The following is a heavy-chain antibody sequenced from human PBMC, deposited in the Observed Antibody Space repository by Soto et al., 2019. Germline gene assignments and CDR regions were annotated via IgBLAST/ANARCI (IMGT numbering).Heavy chain of an antibody. CDR1: GGSISSGGYY. CDR3: ARGDSSSWYYYYYMDV. J-gene: IGHJ6*03. D-gene: IGHD6-13*01. Sequence: SETLSLTCTVSGGSISSGGYYWSWIRQHPGKGLEWIGYIYYSGSTYYNPSLKSRVTISVDTSKNQFSLKLSSVTAADTAVYYCARGDSSSWYYYYYMDVWGKGTTVTVSS. V-gene: IGHV4-31*03. CDR2: IYYSGST.